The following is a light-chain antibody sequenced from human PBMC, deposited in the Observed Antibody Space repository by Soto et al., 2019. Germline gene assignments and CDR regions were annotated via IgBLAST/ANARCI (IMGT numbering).Light chain of an antibody. CDR2: DAS. Sequence: IVLTQSPATLSLSPGERATLSCRASQSVSSYLAWYQQKPGQAPRLLIYDASNRAPGIPARFSGSGSGTDFTLTISSLEPEDFAVYYCQQRTNWPITFGQGTRLEIK. V-gene: IGKV3-11*01. CDR3: QQRTNWPIT. CDR1: QSVSSY. J-gene: IGKJ5*01.